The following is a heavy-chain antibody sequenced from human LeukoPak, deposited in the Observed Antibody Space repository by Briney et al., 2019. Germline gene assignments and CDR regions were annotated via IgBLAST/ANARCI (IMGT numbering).Heavy chain of an antibody. CDR3: ARGMAIFSFDY. V-gene: IGHV3-66*01. CDR1: GLTVSSNY. CDR2: IYSGGST. D-gene: IGHD3-9*01. Sequence: GGSLRLSCAASGLTVSSNYMSWVRQAPGKGLEWVSVIYSGGSTYYADSVKGRFTISRDNSKNTLYLQMNSLRAEDTAVYYCARGMAIFSFDYWGQGTLVTVSS. J-gene: IGHJ4*02.